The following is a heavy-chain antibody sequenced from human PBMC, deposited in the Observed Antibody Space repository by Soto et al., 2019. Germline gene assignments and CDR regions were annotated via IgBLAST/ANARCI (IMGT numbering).Heavy chain of an antibody. Sequence: QVQLQESGPGLLKPSGTLSLTCDVSGGSLYSSNWWTWVRQTPGKGLEWIGEIHHSGSTNYNPSLKSRVTISADKSKNQFFLSLASVTAGDTAMYYCTRRGGGGSRVFMIAWLDPWGQGTQGTVS. CDR2: IHHSGST. D-gene: IGHD3-16*01. CDR1: GGSLYSSNW. V-gene: IGHV4-4*02. J-gene: IGHJ5*02. CDR3: TRRGGGGSRVFMIAWLDP.